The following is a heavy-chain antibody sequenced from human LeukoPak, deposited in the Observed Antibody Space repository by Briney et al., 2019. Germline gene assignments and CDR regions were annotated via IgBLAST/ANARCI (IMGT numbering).Heavy chain of an antibody. CDR1: GFTFSSFD. V-gene: IGHV3-23*01. CDR3: VKDLGRYRNNCFDY. CDR2: ISVSATNT. J-gene: IGHJ4*02. Sequence: GGSLRLSCAASGFTFSSFDMTWVRQAPGKGLEWVSTISVSATNTYYADSVKGRFTISRDDSKNTLYLQMNSLRAEDTAVYYCVKDLGRYRNNCFDYWGQGTLVTVSS. D-gene: IGHD1-26*01.